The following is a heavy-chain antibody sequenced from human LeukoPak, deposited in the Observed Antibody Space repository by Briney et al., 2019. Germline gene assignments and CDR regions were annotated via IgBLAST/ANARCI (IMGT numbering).Heavy chain of an antibody. CDR2: IVVGSGNT. CDR1: GFTFTSSA. Sequence: SVKVSCKASGFTFTSSAMQWVRQARGQRLEWIGWIVVGSGNTNYAQKFQERVTITRDMSTSTAYMELSRLRSDDTAVYYCARGDFWSGYYYYFDYWGQGTLVTVSS. J-gene: IGHJ4*02. V-gene: IGHV1-58*02. D-gene: IGHD3-3*01. CDR3: ARGDFWSGYYYYFDY.